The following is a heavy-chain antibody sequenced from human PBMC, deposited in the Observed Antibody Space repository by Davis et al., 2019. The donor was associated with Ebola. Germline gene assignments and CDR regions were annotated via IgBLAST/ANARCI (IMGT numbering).Heavy chain of an antibody. CDR2: INAGNGNT. CDR3: ARDPSGTPQDY. Sequence: AASVKVSCKASGYTFTSYAMHWVRQAPGQRLEWMGWINAGNGNTKYSQKFQGRVTITRDTSASTAYMELSSLRSEDTAVYYCARDPSGTPQDYWGQGTLVTVSS. D-gene: IGHD1-26*01. CDR1: GYTFTSYA. J-gene: IGHJ4*02. V-gene: IGHV1-3*01.